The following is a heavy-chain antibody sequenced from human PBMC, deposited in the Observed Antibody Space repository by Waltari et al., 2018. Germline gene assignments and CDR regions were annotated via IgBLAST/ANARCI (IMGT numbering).Heavy chain of an antibody. D-gene: IGHD1-26*01. CDR3: ARLARNGTYSYFDY. Sequence: EVQLVQSGAEVKKPGESLKISCKGSGYTFSDYWIAWVRQMPGEGLEWLGISYPGDSKTRYSPSCQGQVSISADKSITTAYLQCSSLKASDSAMYYCARLARNGTYSYFDYWGQGTLVTVSS. CDR2: SYPGDSKT. J-gene: IGHJ4*02. V-gene: IGHV5-51*01. CDR1: GYTFSDYW.